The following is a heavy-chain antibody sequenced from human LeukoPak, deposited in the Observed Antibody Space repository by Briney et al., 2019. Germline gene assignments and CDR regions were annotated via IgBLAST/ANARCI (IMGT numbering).Heavy chain of an antibody. V-gene: IGHV1-69*13. CDR3: ARGIAARYYFDY. CDR1: GGTFSSYA. Sequence: SVKVSCKASGGTFSSYAISWVRQAPGQGLEWMGGIIPIFGTANYAQKFQGRVTITADESTSTAYMELSSLRSEDTAVYYCARGIAARYYFDYWGQGTLVTVSS. CDR2: IIPIFGTA. D-gene: IGHD6-6*01. J-gene: IGHJ4*02.